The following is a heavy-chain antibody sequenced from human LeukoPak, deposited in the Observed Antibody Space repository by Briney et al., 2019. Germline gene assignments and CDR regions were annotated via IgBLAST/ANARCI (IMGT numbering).Heavy chain of an antibody. V-gene: IGHV1-2*02. J-gene: IGHJ4*02. D-gene: IGHD2-8*02. CDR1: RYTFTGYY. CDR2: INPNNGGT. CDR3: ARVDGGEWYYFDY. Sequence: ASVKVSCKASRYTFTGYYMHWVRQAPGQGLEWMGWINPNNGGTNYAQKFQGRVTMTLDTSISTAYMELSRLRSDDTAIYYCARVDGGEWYYFDYWGQGTLVTVSS.